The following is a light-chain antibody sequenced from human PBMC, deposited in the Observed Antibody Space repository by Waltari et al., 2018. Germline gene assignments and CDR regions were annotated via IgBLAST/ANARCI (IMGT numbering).Light chain of an antibody. V-gene: IGKV1-39*01. J-gene: IGKJ4*01. Sequence: DIQMTQASSSLSASVGDRFNITCRASRSVSIYLNWYQQKPGKAPNLLIYATSALQTGVPSRFSGSGSGTDFTLTITNLQPEDFGIYYCQQTYDTPLTFGAGTKVQLK. CDR3: QQTYDTPLT. CDR1: RSVSIY. CDR2: ATS.